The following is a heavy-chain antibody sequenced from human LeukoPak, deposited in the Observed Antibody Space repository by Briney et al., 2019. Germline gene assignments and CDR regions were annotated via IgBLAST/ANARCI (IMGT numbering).Heavy chain of an antibody. CDR1: GYTFTDYG. V-gene: IGHV1-18*01. CDR2: ISTYNDNT. J-gene: IGHJ4*02. D-gene: IGHD3-22*01. Sequence: GASVKVSCKASGYTFTDYGISWVRQAPGQGPEWMGWISTYNDNTNYAQKLQGRVAMTTDTTTSTAYMELRSLRSDDTAVYYCVRDCSRNGYYCYWGQGTLVTVSS. CDR3: VRDCSRNGYYCY.